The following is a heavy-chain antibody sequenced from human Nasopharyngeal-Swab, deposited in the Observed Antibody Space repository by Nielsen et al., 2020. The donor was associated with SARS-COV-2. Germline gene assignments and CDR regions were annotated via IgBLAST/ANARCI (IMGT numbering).Heavy chain of an antibody. D-gene: IGHD3-3*01. CDR1: GGSFSGYY. Sequence: SETLSLTCAVYGGSFSGYYWNWIRQPPGKGLEWIGEINRSGSTNYNPSLKSRVTISVDTSKIQFSLKLSSVTAADTAVYYCARDATPYYDFWSGYPNWFDPWGQGTLVTVSS. V-gene: IGHV4-34*01. CDR2: INRSGST. CDR3: ARDATPYYDFWSGYPNWFDP. J-gene: IGHJ5*02.